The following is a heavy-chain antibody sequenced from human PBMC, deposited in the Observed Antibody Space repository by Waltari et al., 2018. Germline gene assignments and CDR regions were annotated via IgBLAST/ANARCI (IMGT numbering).Heavy chain of an antibody. D-gene: IGHD6-19*01. Sequence: QVPLVQSGAEVKKPGSSVKVSCKASGGTLSSYAIRWVRQAPGQGLEWMGRIIPIFGTANYAQKFQGRVTMTADKSTSTAYMELSSLRSEDTAVYYCARVLGSSGWYLGYFQHWGQGTLVTVSS. J-gene: IGHJ1*01. CDR2: IIPIFGTA. CDR3: ARVLGSSGWYLGYFQH. CDR1: GGTLSSYA. V-gene: IGHV1-69*08.